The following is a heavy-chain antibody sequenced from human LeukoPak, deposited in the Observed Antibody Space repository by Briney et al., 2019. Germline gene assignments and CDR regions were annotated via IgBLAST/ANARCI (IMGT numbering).Heavy chain of an antibody. CDR3: AHASSEDRPTFGVVIGSY. CDR2: ISWNDDK. V-gene: IGHV2-5*01. D-gene: IGHD3-3*01. J-gene: IGHJ4*02. Sequence: SGPTLGNPTQTLTLTCTFSGFSLSTSGVGVGWIRQPPGKALEWLALISWNDDKRYSPSLKSRLTITKDTSKNQVVLTMTNMDPVDTATYYCAHASSEDRPTFGVVIGSYWGQGTLVTVSS. CDR1: GFSLSTSGVG.